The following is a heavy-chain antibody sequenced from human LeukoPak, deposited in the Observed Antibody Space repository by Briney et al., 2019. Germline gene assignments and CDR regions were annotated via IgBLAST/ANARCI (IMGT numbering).Heavy chain of an antibody. CDR3: ATIKRGYIYGYFDF. CDR1: GGSISSHY. Sequence: SETLSPTCTVSGGSISSHYWSWIRQPPGKGLEWIGYMYDSVSTKDNPSLKSRVTLSADTSKNQFSLRLSSVTAADTAVYYCATIKRGYIYGYFDFWGQGILVTVSS. V-gene: IGHV4-59*11. D-gene: IGHD5-18*01. J-gene: IGHJ4*02. CDR2: MYDSVST.